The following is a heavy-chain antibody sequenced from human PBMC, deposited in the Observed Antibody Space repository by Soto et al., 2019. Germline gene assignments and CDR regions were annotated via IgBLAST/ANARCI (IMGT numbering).Heavy chain of an antibody. CDR1: GGTFSSYA. D-gene: IGHD1-26*01. V-gene: IGHV1-69*12. CDR2: IIPIFATV. CDR3: AIGGAYFLSRSCFDP. J-gene: IGHJ5*02. Sequence: QVQLVQSGAEVKKPGSSVKVSCKASGGTFSSYAISWVRQAPGHGLEWMGGIIPIFATVNYAQKYQGIGTSTAEEATSTAYLDLSSLRSEDTSVYYGAIGGAYFLSRSCFDPWGQGTLVTVSS.